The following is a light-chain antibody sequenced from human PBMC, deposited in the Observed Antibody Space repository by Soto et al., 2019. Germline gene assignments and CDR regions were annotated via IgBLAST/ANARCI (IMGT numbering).Light chain of an antibody. Sequence: DIQMTQSPSSLSASVGDRVTITCRTSETISTYVNWYQKKPGKAPKLLIYAASSLQSGVPSRFSGSGSGTDFTLTISRLEPEDFAVYYCQQYGSFSITFGQGTRLEIK. CDR1: ETISTY. CDR3: QQYGSFSIT. J-gene: IGKJ5*01. CDR2: AAS. V-gene: IGKV1-39*01.